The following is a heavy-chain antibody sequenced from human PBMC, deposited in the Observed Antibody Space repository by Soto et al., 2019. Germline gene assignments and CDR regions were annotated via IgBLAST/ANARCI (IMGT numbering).Heavy chain of an antibody. J-gene: IGHJ5*02. CDR2: FYNGGTT. CDR1: GGSISTYY. CDR3: ARTSPRGSGTWFDP. V-gene: IGHV4-59*08. Sequence: PSETLSLTCTVSGGSISTYYWIWIRQPPGKGLEWIGVFYNGGTTNYSPSLKSRVTISVDTSKNQLSLKLSSVTAADTAVYYCARTSPRGSGTWFDPWGQGTLVTVSS. D-gene: IGHD3-10*01.